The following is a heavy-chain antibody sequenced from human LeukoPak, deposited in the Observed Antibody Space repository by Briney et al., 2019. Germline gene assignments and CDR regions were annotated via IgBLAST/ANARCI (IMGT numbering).Heavy chain of an antibody. D-gene: IGHD6-19*01. Sequence: PGGSLRLSCAASGFTFSSYEMNWVRQAPGKGLEWVSYISSSGSTIYYADSVKGRFTISRDNAKNSLYLQMSSLRAEDTAVYYCARDWRSSGWYVGKSFDYWGQGTLVTVSS. J-gene: IGHJ4*02. CDR3: ARDWRSSGWYVGKSFDY. CDR1: GFTFSSYE. V-gene: IGHV3-48*03. CDR2: ISSSGSTI.